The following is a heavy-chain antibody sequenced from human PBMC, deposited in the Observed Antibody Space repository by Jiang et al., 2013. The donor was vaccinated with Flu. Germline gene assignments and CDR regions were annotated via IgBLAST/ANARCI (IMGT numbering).Heavy chain of an antibody. V-gene: IGHV4-59*01. Sequence: SWIRQPHGRDWSGLGISITVGGTNLQPLPSKSRVTISVDTSKNQFSLKLSSVTAADTAVYYCARGYYWYFDLWGRGTLVTVSS. CDR3: ARGYYWYFDL. J-gene: IGHJ2*01. CDR2: SITVGGT.